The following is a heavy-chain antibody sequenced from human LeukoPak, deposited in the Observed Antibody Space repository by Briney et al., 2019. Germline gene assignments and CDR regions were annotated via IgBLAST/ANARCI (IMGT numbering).Heavy chain of an antibody. CDR1: GGSISSSSYY. CDR2: IYYSGST. CDR3: ARDQGYSYVKFDY. Sequence: PSETLSLTCTVSGGSISSSSYYWGWIRRPPGKGLEWIGSIYYSGSTYYNPSLKSRVTISVDTSKNQFSLKLSSVTAADTAVYYCARDQGYSYVKFDYWGQGTLVTVSS. D-gene: IGHD5-18*01. J-gene: IGHJ4*02. V-gene: IGHV4-39*07.